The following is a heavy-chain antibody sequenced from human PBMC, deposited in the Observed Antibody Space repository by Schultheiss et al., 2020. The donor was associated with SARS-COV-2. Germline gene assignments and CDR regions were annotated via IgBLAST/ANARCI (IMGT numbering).Heavy chain of an antibody. CDR3: ARDTVGINAFDI. CDR2: IYTSGST. J-gene: IGHJ3*02. Sequence: SETLSLTCTVSGGSISSSSYYWGWIRQPAGKGLEWIGRIYTSGSTNYNPSRKSRVTISVDTSKNQFSLKLSTVTAADTAEYYCARDTVGINAFDIWGQGTMVTVSS. V-gene: IGHV4-61*02. D-gene: IGHD1-26*01. CDR1: GGSISSSSYY.